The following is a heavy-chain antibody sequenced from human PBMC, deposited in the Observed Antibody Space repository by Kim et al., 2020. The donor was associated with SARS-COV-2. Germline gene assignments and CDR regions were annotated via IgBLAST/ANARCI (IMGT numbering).Heavy chain of an antibody. Sequence: GGSLRLSCAASGFTFDDYAMHWVRQAPGKGLEWVSGISWNSGSIGYADSVKGRFTISRDNAKNSLYLQMNSLRVEDTALYYCAKDMGYSSSWFDDAFDIWGQGTMVTVSS. CDR2: ISWNSGSI. CDR3: AKDMGYSSSWFDDAFDI. D-gene: IGHD6-13*01. CDR1: GFTFDDYA. J-gene: IGHJ3*02. V-gene: IGHV3-9*01.